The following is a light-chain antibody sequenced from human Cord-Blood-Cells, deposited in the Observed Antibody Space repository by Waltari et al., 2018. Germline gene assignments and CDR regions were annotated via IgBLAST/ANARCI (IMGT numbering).Light chain of an antibody. V-gene: IGLV2-23*02. CDR1: SSDLGSYNL. J-gene: IGLJ1*01. CDR2: EVS. CDR3: CSYAGSSTYV. Sequence: SSLTQPASVSGSPGPSITISCTRPSSDLGSYNLVSWYQLHPGKAPKLMIDEVSKRPSGVSNRFSGSKSGNTASLTISGLQAEDEADYYCCSYAGSSTYVFGTGTKVTVL.